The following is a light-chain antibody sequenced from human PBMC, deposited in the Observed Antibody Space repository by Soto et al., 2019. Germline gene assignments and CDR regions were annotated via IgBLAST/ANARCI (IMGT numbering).Light chain of an antibody. CDR1: SGHSSYI. CDR3: ETWDSKGYV. J-gene: IGLJ1*01. Sequence: QPVLTQSSSASASLGSSVKLTCTLSSGHSSYIIAWHQQQPGKAPRYLMKLEGSGSYNKGSGVPDRFSGSSSGADRYLTISNLQSEDEADYYCETWDSKGYVFGTGTKVTVL. V-gene: IGLV4-60*03. CDR2: LEGSGSY.